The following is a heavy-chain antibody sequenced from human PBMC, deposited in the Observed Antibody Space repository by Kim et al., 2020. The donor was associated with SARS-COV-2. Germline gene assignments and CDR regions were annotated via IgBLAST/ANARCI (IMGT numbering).Heavy chain of an antibody. Sequence: GGSLRLSCAASGFTFSSYGMHWVRQAPGKGLEWVAVIWYDGSNKYYADSVKGRFTISRDNSKNTLYLQMNSLRAEDTAVYYCARVLSLTVSRNGVDVWGQGTTVTVSS. D-gene: IGHD4-17*01. CDR1: GFTFSSYG. CDR2: IWYDGSNK. V-gene: IGHV3-33*01. J-gene: IGHJ6*02. CDR3: ARVLSLTVSRNGVDV.